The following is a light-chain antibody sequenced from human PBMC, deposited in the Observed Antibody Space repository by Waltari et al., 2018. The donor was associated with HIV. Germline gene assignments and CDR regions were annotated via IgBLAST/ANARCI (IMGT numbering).Light chain of an antibody. J-gene: IGLJ2*01. Sequence: QSALTQPAPVSASPGQSITMSCTGATSDVGAYDYVSWYQQHPGKAPKLIIYEVTNRPSGVSNRFSGSKSGITASLTISGLQTEDEADYYCSSYTNINTVVFGGGTKLTVL. CDR2: EVT. CDR3: SSYTNINTVV. CDR1: TSDVGAYDY. V-gene: IGLV2-14*01.